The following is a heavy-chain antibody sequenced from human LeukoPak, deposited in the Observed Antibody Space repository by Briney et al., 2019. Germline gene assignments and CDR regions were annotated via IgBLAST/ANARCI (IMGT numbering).Heavy chain of an antibody. CDR1: GLTFSNYA. CDR3: AKDGGYCSSTWGLCDYGMDV. CDR2: ISYDGSNK. V-gene: IGHV3-30*18. D-gene: IGHD2-2*01. J-gene: IGHJ6*02. Sequence: GRSLRLSCAASGLTFSNYAMHWVRQAPGKGLEWVAGISYDGSNKYNADSVKGRFTISRDNSKNTLYLQMNSLRAEDTAVYYCAKDGGYCSSTWGLCDYGMDVWGQGTTVTVSS.